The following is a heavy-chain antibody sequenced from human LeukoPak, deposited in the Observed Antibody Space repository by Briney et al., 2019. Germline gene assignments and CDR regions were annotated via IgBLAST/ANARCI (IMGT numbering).Heavy chain of an antibody. D-gene: IGHD2-21*02. J-gene: IGHJ4*02. CDR3: ARAQSPQPYCGDDCYCDY. Sequence: GGSLRLSCAASGFTFSSYGIHWVRQAPGKGLECVAAISRDGGGKYYGDSVKGRFIISRDNSKNSVFLQMNSLRAEDTAAYYCARAQSPQPYCGDDCYCDYWGQGTLVTVSS. CDR2: ISRDGGGK. CDR1: GFTFSSYG. V-gene: IGHV3-30*01.